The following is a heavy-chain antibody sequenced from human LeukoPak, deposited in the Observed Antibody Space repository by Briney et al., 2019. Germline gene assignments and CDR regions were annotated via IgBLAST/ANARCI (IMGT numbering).Heavy chain of an antibody. CDR3: ARLQYYYGSGSLDS. Sequence: SGTLSLTCTISGGSISSYYWSWIRQPPGKGLEWIGYIYYSGSTNYNPSLKSRVTISVDTSKNQFSLKLSSVTAADTAVYYCARLQYYYGSGSLDSWGQGTLVTVSS. D-gene: IGHD3-10*01. J-gene: IGHJ4*02. CDR1: GGSISSYY. CDR2: IYYSGST. V-gene: IGHV4-59*08.